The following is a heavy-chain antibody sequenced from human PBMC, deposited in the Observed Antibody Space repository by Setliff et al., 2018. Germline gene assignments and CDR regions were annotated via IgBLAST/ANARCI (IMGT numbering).Heavy chain of an antibody. V-gene: IGHV4-59*01. D-gene: IGHD1-26*01. CDR3: ASTPRRGLDIRTRVGAFDS. J-gene: IGHJ4*02. CDR1: GASISSNY. Sequence: SETLSLTCSVSGASISSNYWSWIRQSPGKGLEWIGYLYYNGTTRFGPSLKSRATISLDTSKNQFSLRLTSVTAADTAVYYCASTPRRGLDIRTRVGAFDSWGLGTVVTVSS. CDR2: LYYNGTT.